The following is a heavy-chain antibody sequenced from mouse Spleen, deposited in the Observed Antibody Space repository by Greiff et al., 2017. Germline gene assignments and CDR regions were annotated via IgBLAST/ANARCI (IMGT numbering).Heavy chain of an antibody. D-gene: IGHD2-1*01. CDR2: ISSGGGNT. V-gene: IGHV5-9-3*01. Sequence: EVQVVESGGGLVKLGGSLKLSCAASGFTFSSYAMSWVRQTPEKRLEWVATISSGGGNTYYPDSVKGRFTISRDNAKNTLYLQMSSLKSEDTAMYYCASPNYGNYFDYWGQGTTLTVSS. CDR3: ASPNYGNYFDY. J-gene: IGHJ2*01. CDR1: GFTFSSYA.